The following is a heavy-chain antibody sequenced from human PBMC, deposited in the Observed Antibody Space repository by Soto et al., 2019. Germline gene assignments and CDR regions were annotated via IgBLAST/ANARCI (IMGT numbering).Heavy chain of an antibody. CDR3: ARGSSRWDY. Sequence: PXETLSLTCAVAGGSISSFYWTWIRQPAGKGLDWIGRIYSGGRNNYNPSLKSRVTMSVDTSKYQFSLRLSSVTAADTAMYYCARGSSRWDYWGQGTLVTVSS. D-gene: IGHD6-13*01. CDR2: IYSGGRN. V-gene: IGHV4-4*07. CDR1: GGSISSFY. J-gene: IGHJ4*02.